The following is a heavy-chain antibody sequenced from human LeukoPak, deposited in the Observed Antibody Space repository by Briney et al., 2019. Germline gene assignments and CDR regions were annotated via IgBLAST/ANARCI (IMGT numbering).Heavy chain of an antibody. CDR2: ISDSGGST. D-gene: IGHD3-10*01. J-gene: IGHJ4*02. CDR3: ARGPSVLGAIDN. CDR1: GFTFSSYA. V-gene: IGHV3-23*01. Sequence: GGSLRLSCAASGFTFSSYAMSWVRQAPGKGLEWVSIISDSGGSTYYADSVKGRFTISRDNSKNTLYLQMDSLRAEDTAIYYCARGPSVLGAIDNWGQGTLVAVSS.